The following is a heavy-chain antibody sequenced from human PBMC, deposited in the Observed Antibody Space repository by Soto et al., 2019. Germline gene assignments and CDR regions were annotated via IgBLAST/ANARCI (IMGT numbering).Heavy chain of an antibody. Sequence: ASVKVSCKVSGYTLTELSMHWVRQAPGKGLEWMGGFDPEDGETIYAQKFQGRVTMTRDTSTSTVYMELSSLRSEDTAVYYCARGHDILTGYYCFDYWGQGTLVTVSS. V-gene: IGHV1-24*01. D-gene: IGHD3-9*01. CDR3: ARGHDILTGYYCFDY. CDR1: GYTLTELS. CDR2: FDPEDGET. J-gene: IGHJ4*02.